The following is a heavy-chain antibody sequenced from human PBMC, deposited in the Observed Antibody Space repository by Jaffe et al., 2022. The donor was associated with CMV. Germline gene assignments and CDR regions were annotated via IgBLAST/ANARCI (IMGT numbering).Heavy chain of an antibody. D-gene: IGHD2-8*01. CDR3: ANYYCTISNCYRNYDH. V-gene: IGHV3-23*01. J-gene: IGHJ4*02. CDR1: GFTFSNYA. Sequence: EVQLLESGGDLVQPGGSLRLSCAASGFTFSNYAMTWVRQAPGKGLEWVASIGSDAGTTYYADSVKGRFTISRDNSKNTLYLQMNSLRAEDTAVYYCANYYCTISNCYRNYDHWGQGGLVTVSS. CDR2: IGSDAGTT.